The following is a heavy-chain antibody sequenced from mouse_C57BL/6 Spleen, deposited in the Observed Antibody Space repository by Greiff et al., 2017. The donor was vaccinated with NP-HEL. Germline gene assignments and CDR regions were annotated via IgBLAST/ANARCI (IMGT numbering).Heavy chain of an antibody. CDR1: GYSITSGYY. V-gene: IGHV3-6*01. CDR2: ISYDGSN. J-gene: IGHJ4*01. D-gene: IGHD1-1*02. CDR3: ASGGGYYAMDY. Sequence: EVQLQESGPGLVKPSQSLSLTCSVTGYSITSGYYWNWIRQFPGNKLEWMGYISYDGSNNYNPSLKNRISITRDTSKNQFFLKLNSVTTEDTATYYCASGGGYYAMDYWGPGTSVTVSS.